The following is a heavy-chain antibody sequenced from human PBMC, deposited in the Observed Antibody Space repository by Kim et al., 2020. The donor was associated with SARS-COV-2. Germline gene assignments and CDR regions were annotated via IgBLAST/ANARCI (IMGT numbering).Heavy chain of an antibody. CDR2: IIPIFGTA. J-gene: IGHJ3*02. CDR1: GGTFSSYA. V-gene: IGHV1-69*13. CDR3: ARGSPEPSAFDI. Sequence: SVKVSCKASGGTFSSYAISWVRQAPGQGLEWMGGIIPIFGTANYAQKFQGRVTITADESTSTAYMELSSLRSEDTAVYYCARGSPEPSAFDIWGQGTMVTVSS. D-gene: IGHD1-26*01.